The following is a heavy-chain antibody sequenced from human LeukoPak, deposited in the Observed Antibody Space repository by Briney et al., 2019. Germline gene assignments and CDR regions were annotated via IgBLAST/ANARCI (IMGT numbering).Heavy chain of an antibody. D-gene: IGHD4-17*01. J-gene: IGHJ4*02. CDR2: ISGSGGST. Sequence: GGSLRLSCAASGFTFGSYAMSWVRQAPGKGLEWVSAISGSGGSTYYADSVKGRFTISRDNSKNTLYLQMNSLRAEDTAVYYCAKDDYGDYYYFDYWGQGTLVTVSS. CDR3: AKDDYGDYYYFDY. CDR1: GFTFGSYA. V-gene: IGHV3-23*01.